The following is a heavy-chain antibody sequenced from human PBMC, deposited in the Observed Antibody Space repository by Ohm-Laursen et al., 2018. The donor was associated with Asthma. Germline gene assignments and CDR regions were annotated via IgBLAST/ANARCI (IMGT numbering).Heavy chain of an antibody. CDR3: AKDDRIPGNFDC. CDR2: ITYDGSNK. V-gene: IGHV3-30*18. J-gene: IGHJ4*02. D-gene: IGHD3-16*02. CDR1: GFTSRSYG. Sequence: SLRLSCAASGFTSRSYGMHWVRQAPGKGLEWVAVITYDGSNKYYADSVKGRFTISRDNSKNTLYLQMNSLRAEDTAVYYCAKDDRIPGNFDCWGQGPLVTVSS.